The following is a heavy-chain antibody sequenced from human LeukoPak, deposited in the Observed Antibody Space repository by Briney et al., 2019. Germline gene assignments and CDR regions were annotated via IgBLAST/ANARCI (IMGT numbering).Heavy chain of an antibody. Sequence: GGSLRLSCAASGHNLDAYAMHWVRQAPGKGLEWVSLISGDGTITYYADSVKGRFTISRDNSKNSLFLEMNSLRSEDTALYYCAKDTPLFYHYYGIDVWGQGTTVTVSS. J-gene: IGHJ6*02. CDR2: ISGDGTIT. CDR3: AKDTPLFYHYYGIDV. CDR1: GHNLDAYA. V-gene: IGHV3-43*02.